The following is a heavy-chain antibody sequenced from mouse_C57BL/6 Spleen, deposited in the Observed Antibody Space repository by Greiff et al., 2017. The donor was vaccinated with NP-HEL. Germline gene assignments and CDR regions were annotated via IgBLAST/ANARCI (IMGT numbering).Heavy chain of an antibody. D-gene: IGHD2-5*01. CDR2: ISDGGSYT. Sequence: EVKLMESGGGLVKPGGSLKLSCAASGFTFSSYAMSWVRQTPEKRLEWVATISDGGSYTYYPDNVKGRFTISRDNAKNNLYLQMSHLKSEDTAMYYCARGAYYSNPFAYWGQGTLVTVSA. CDR1: GFTFSSYA. V-gene: IGHV5-4*03. J-gene: IGHJ3*01. CDR3: ARGAYYSNPFAY.